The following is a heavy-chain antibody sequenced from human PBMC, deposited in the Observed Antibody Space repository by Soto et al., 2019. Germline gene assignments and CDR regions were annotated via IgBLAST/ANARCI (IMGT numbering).Heavy chain of an antibody. V-gene: IGHV1-69*05. CDR2: IIPIFGTA. J-gene: IGHJ4*02. CDR3: ARLIGAHNTLPFWLGYFDY. Sequence: ASVKVSCKASGGTFSSYAISWVRQAPGQGLEWMGGIIPIFGTANYAQKFQDRIIMTSDTSTSTVYVELSSLTSEDTAIYYCARLIGAHNTLPFWLGYFDYWGQGTQVTVSS. D-gene: IGHD3-3*01. CDR1: GGTFSSYA.